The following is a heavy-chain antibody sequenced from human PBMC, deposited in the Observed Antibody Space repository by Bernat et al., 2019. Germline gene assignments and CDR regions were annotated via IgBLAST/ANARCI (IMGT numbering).Heavy chain of an antibody. D-gene: IGHD6-6*01. V-gene: IGHV3-30*01. CDR3: ARDLAEYSSSSEDNWFDP. J-gene: IGHJ5*02. CDR1: GFTFSSYA. CDR2: ISYDGSNK. Sequence: VQLVESGGGVVQPGRSLRLSCAASGFTFSSYAMHWVRQAPGKGLEWVAVISYDGSNKYYADSVKGRFTISRDNSKNTLYLQMNSLRAEDTAVYYCARDLAEYSSSSEDNWFDPGAREPWSPSPQ.